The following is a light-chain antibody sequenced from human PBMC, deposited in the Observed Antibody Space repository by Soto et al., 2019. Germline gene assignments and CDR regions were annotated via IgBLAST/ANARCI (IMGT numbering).Light chain of an antibody. J-gene: IGLJ2*01. Sequence: QSVLTQPPSVSGAPGQRVTISCTGSSSNIGAGYDVHWYQQLPGRAPKRLIYGNTNRPSGVPDRFSGSKSGTSASLAITGLQAEDEADYYCQSYDSSLGGDVVFGGGTKVTVL. V-gene: IGLV1-40*01. CDR3: QSYDSSLGGDVV. CDR2: GNT. CDR1: SSNIGAGYD.